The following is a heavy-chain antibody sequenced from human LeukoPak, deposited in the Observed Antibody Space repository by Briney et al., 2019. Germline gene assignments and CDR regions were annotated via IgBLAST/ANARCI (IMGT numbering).Heavy chain of an antibody. D-gene: IGHD6-19*01. Sequence: GRSLRLSCAASGFTFSSYAMHWVRQAPGKGLEWVAVISYDGSNKYYADSVKGRFTISRDNSKNTLYLQMNSLRAEDTAVYYCARDNSGWNGYYYYGMDVWGQETTVTVSS. J-gene: IGHJ6*02. CDR2: ISYDGSNK. CDR1: GFTFSSYA. CDR3: ARDNSGWNGYYYYGMDV. V-gene: IGHV3-30*04.